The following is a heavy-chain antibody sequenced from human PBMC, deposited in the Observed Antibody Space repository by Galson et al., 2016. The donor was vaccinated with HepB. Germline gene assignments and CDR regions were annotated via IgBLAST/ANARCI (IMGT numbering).Heavy chain of an antibody. V-gene: IGHV1-46*01. Sequence: SVKVSCKASGYTFTSYYMHWVRQAPGEGLEWMGIINPTGGKTTYAQKFQGRLTMSRDASTRTVYMDLSRLTSDDTAVYFCARDLDYGEYGWLDPWGQGTLVTVSS. CDR3: ARDLDYGEYGWLDP. CDR1: GYTFTSYY. D-gene: IGHD4-17*01. CDR2: INPTGGKT. J-gene: IGHJ5*02.